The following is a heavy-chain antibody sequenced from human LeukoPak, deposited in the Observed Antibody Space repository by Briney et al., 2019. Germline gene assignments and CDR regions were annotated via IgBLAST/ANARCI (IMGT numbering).Heavy chain of an antibody. J-gene: IGHJ4*02. CDR3: AKVETAAAATLRGFDY. CDR2: IGGSGGST. D-gene: IGHD6-13*01. Sequence: PGGSLRPSVAASGFTFSSNAMSWVRQATGKGLEWVSSIGGSGGSTYYADSVKGRFTISRDNSKNTLYLQMNSLRAEDTAVYYCAKVETAAAATLRGFDYWGQGTLVTVSS. V-gene: IGHV3-23*01. CDR1: GFTFSSNA.